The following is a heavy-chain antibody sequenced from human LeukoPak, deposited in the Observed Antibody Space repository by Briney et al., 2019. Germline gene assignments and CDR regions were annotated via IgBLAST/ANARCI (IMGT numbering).Heavy chain of an antibody. CDR1: GFTFSSYD. Sequence: GGSLRLSCAASGFTFSSYDMTWVRQAPGRGLEWVSSIRPSGDNTYYGDSVKGRFTISRDNAKNSLYLQMNSLRAEDTAVYYCARGMATIDGYYYYMDVWGKGTTVTVSS. CDR2: IRPSGDNT. D-gene: IGHD5-24*01. J-gene: IGHJ6*03. V-gene: IGHV3-21*01. CDR3: ARGMATIDGYYYYMDV.